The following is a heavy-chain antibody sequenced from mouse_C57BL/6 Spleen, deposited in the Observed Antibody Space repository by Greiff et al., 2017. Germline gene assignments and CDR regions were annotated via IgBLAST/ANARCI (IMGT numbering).Heavy chain of an antibody. D-gene: IGHD2-1*01. CDR3: ARRINYDYAMDY. CDR1: GYAFSSSW. CDR2: IYPGDGDT. Sequence: QVQLQQSGPELVKPGASVKISCKASGYAFSSSWMNWVKQRPGKGLEWIGRIYPGDGDTNYNGKLKGKATLTADKSSSTAYMQLSSLTSEDSAVYFCARRINYDYAMDYWGQGTSVTVSS. V-gene: IGHV1-82*01. J-gene: IGHJ4*01.